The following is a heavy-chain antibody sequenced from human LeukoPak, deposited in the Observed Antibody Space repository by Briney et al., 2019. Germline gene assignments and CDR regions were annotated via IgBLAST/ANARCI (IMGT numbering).Heavy chain of an antibody. CDR3: ARHVWDSSSWYYFDY. D-gene: IGHD6-13*01. J-gene: IGHJ4*02. CDR2: IYYSGST. CDR1: GGSISRSGYY. Sequence: PSETLSLTCTVSGGSISRSGYYWGWLRQPPGKGLEWLGSIYYSGSTYYNPSLKSRVTISVDTSKNQFSLKLSSVTAADTAVYYCARHVWDSSSWYYFDYWGQGTLVTVSS. V-gene: IGHV4-39*01.